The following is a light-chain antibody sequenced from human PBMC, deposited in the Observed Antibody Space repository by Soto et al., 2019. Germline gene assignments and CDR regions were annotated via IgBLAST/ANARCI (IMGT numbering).Light chain of an antibody. J-gene: IGKJ5*01. CDR2: DAS. V-gene: IGKV3-20*01. CDR1: QSVSSSY. CDR3: QQYGSSPLT. Sequence: EIVLTQSPGTLSLSPGERATLSCRASQSVSSSYLAWYQQKSGQAPRLLIYDASSRATGIPDRFSGSGSGTDFTLTSSRLEPEDCAVYYCQQYGSSPLTFGQGTRLEIK.